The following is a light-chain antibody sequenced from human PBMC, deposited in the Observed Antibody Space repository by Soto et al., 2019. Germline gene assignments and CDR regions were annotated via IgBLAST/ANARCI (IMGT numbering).Light chain of an antibody. J-gene: IGKJ1*01. CDR3: QQYNTDWT. V-gene: IGKV1-5*01. Sequence: DIHLTQSPSPLSASVGDRVTITCRASQTISHWLAWYQQKPGKAPKLLIFDASNLENGVPSRFSGSGSGTECTLTITGLQPDDFATYYCQQYNTDWTCGQGTKVEI. CDR2: DAS. CDR1: QTISHW.